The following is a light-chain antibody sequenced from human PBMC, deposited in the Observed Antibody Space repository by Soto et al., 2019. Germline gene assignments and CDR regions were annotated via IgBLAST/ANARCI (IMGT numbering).Light chain of an antibody. J-gene: IGKJ2*01. CDR1: QSINIC. Sequence: IQMTQSPSSLSASVGDRVTVTCRASQSINICLDWYQQKPGKAPTLLIYGASSLQSGVPSRFSGGGSRTDFTLTISSLQPEDFATYYCQQSYKSPYTLGQGTKLEIK. CDR3: QQSYKSPYT. CDR2: GAS. V-gene: IGKV1-39*01.